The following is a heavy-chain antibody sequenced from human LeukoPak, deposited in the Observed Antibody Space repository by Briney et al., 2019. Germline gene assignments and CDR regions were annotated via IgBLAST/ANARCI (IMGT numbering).Heavy chain of an antibody. CDR1: GISFRNYA. D-gene: IGHD3-10*01. CDR2: LRGNDGT. V-gene: IGHV3-23*01. J-gene: IGHJ4*02. CDR3: ARASWVSDPDAVR. Sequence: GGSLSLSCAASGISFRNYAMSWVRQAPARGPEWVSSLRGNDGTFYADSVKGRFTLSRDDSRNTVYLQLNNLRVEDTAIYYCARASWVSDPDAVRWGQGTQVTVSS.